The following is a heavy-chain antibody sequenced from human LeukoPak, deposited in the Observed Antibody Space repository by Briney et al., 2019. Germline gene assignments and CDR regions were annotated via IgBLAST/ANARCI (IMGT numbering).Heavy chain of an antibody. CDR3: ARDNSVVPAASFPWSGYYYYGMDV. J-gene: IGHJ6*02. CDR1: GGSISSYY. Sequence: MPSETLSLTCTVSGGSISSYYWSWIRQPAGKGLEWIGRIYTSGSTNYNPSLKSRVTMSVDTSKNQFSLKLSSVTAADTAVYYCARDNSVVPAASFPWSGYYYYGMDVWGQGTTVTVSS. D-gene: IGHD2-2*01. V-gene: IGHV4-4*07. CDR2: IYTSGST.